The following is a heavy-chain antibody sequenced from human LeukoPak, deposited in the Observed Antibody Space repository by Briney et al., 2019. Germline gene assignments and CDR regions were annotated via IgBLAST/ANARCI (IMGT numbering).Heavy chain of an antibody. Sequence: ASVKVSCKASGYTFTSYGISWVRQAPGQGLEWMGWISAYNGNTNYAQKLQGRVTMTTDTSTSTAYMELRSLRSDDTAVYYCARVGPADYDILTGYYSLEFDPWGQGTLVTVSS. D-gene: IGHD3-9*01. J-gene: IGHJ5*02. CDR3: ARVGPADYDILTGYYSLEFDP. CDR1: GYTFTSYG. V-gene: IGHV1-18*01. CDR2: ISAYNGNT.